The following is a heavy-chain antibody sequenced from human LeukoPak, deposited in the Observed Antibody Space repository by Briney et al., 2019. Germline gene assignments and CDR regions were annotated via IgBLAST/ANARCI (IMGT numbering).Heavy chain of an antibody. D-gene: IGHD6-13*01. CDR3: ARGYSSTTGFDY. CDR2: INPSGGST. V-gene: IGHV1-46*01. Sequence: GASVKVSCKASGYTFTSYYMHWVRQAPGQGLEWRGIINPSGGSTGYAQKFQGRVTMTRDTSTSTVYMELSSLRSEDTAVYYCARGYSSTTGFDYWGQGTLVTVSS. J-gene: IGHJ4*02. CDR1: GYTFTSYY.